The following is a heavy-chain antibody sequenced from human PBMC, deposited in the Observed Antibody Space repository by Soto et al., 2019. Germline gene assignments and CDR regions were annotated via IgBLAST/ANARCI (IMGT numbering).Heavy chain of an antibody. Sequence: SETLSLTCTVSGGSISSGDYYWSWIRQPPGKGLEWIGYIYYSGSTYYNPSLRSRVTISVDTSKNQFSLKLSSVTAADTAVYYCARYGSGECNRGSCYSPFDYWGQGTQVTVSS. J-gene: IGHJ4*02. CDR3: ARYGSGECNRGSCYSPFDY. CDR2: IYYSGST. CDR1: GGSISSGDYY. D-gene: IGHD2-15*01. V-gene: IGHV4-30-4*01.